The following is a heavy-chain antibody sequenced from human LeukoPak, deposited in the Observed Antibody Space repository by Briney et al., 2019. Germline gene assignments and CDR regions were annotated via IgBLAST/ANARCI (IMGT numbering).Heavy chain of an antibody. J-gene: IGHJ5*02. Sequence: GGSLRLSCAASGFTFSSYGMHWVRQAPGKGLEWVAVISYDGSNKYYADSVKGRFTISRDNSKNTLYLQMSSLRAEDTAVYYCANEPMYYYDSSGYYILPWGQGTLVTVSS. CDR3: ANEPMYYYDSSGYYILP. D-gene: IGHD3-22*01. CDR1: GFTFSSYG. V-gene: IGHV3-30*18. CDR2: ISYDGSNK.